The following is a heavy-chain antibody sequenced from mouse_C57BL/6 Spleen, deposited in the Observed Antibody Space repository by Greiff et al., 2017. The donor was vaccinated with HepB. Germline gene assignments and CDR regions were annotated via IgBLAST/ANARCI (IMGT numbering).Heavy chain of an antibody. CDR3: ARGDGYYEYFDV. J-gene: IGHJ1*03. V-gene: IGHV1-69*01. D-gene: IGHD2-3*01. CDR1: GYTFTSYW. Sequence: QQSCKASGYTFTSYWMHWVKQRPGQGLEWIGEIDPSDSYTNYNQKFKGKSTLTVDKSSSTAYMQLSSLTSEDSAVYYCARGDGYYEYFDVWGTGTTVTVSS. CDR2: IDPSDSYT.